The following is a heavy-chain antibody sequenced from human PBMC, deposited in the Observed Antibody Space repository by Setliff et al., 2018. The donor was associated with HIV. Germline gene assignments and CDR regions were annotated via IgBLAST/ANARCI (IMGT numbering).Heavy chain of an antibody. J-gene: IGHJ4*02. CDR3: VTSSSWSSRLNF. Sequence: SETLSLTCAVYGGPLSGHYWSWIRQPPGQGLEWIGETSHSGKTNYNPSLKSRVTISVDTSKNQFSLKLTSVTAADMAVYYCVTSSSWSSRLNFWGPGMLVTVSS. D-gene: IGHD2-2*01. V-gene: IGHV4-34*01. CDR1: GGPLSGHY. CDR2: TSHSGKT.